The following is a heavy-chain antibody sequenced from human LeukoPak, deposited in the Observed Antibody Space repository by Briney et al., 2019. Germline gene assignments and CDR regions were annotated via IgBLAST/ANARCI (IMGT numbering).Heavy chain of an antibody. Sequence: GGSLRLSCVASGFDISYNYVGWVRQAPGKGLEWVSVIHTGGTTHYADSVKGRFTISKDNSNNTVYLQMNSVRVEDTAVYYCAREKAGSDAFDIWGQGTMVTVSS. J-gene: IGHJ3*02. CDR3: AREKAGSDAFDI. CDR1: GFDISYNY. V-gene: IGHV3-66*01. CDR2: IHTGGTT.